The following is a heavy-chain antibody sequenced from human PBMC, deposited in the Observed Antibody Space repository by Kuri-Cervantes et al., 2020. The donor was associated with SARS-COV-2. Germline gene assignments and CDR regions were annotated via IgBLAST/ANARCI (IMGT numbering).Heavy chain of an antibody. Sequence: LRLSCTVSGGSISSGDYYWSWIRQPPGKGLEWIGYIYYSGSTYYNPSLKSRVTISVDTSKNQFSLKLSSVTAADTAVHYCARGLMGYCTGGVCPTRIDPWGQGTLVTVSS. V-gene: IGHV4-30-4*01. D-gene: IGHD2-8*02. J-gene: IGHJ5*02. CDR3: ARGLMGYCTGGVCPTRIDP. CDR2: IYYSGST. CDR1: GGSISSGDYY.